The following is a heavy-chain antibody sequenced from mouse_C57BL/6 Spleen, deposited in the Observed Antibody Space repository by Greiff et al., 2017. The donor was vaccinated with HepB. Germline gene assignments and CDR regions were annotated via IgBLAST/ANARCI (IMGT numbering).Heavy chain of an antibody. Sequence: EVKLMESGGGLVQPGGSLKLSCAASGFTFSDYGMAWVRQAPRQGPEWVAFISNLAYSIYYADTVTGRFTISRENAKNTLYLEMSSLRSEDTAMYYCARQDYGSSYWYFDVWGTGTTVTVSS. D-gene: IGHD1-1*01. V-gene: IGHV5-15*01. CDR2: ISNLAYSI. CDR1: GFTFSDYG. CDR3: ARQDYGSSYWYFDV. J-gene: IGHJ1*03.